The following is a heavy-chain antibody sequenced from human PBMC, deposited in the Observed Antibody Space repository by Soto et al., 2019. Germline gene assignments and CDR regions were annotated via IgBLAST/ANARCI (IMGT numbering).Heavy chain of an antibody. Sequence: QAGGSLRLSCAPSGFTVNNNYMSWVRQAPGKGLEWVSVIYIGGSTYYADSVKGRFTISRDNSKNTLYLQMNSLRAEDTAVYYCARGHGDYERPPYSYHGMDVWGQGTTVTVSS. J-gene: IGHJ6*02. D-gene: IGHD4-17*01. CDR1: GFTVNNNY. V-gene: IGHV3-53*01. CDR3: ARGHGDYERPPYSYHGMDV. CDR2: IYIGGST.